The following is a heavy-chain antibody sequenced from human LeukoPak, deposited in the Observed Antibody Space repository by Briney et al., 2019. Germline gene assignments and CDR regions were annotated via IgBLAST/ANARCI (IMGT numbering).Heavy chain of an antibody. Sequence: SETLSLTCTVSGGSISSYYWSWIRQPPGKGLEWIGYIYYSGSTNYNPSLKSRVTISVDTSKNQFSLKLSSVTAADTAVYYCARGGLTTVDTGAWFDPWGQGTLVTVSS. CDR3: ARGGLTTVDTGAWFDP. CDR2: IYYSGST. J-gene: IGHJ5*02. V-gene: IGHV4-59*12. CDR1: GGSISSYY. D-gene: IGHD4-23*01.